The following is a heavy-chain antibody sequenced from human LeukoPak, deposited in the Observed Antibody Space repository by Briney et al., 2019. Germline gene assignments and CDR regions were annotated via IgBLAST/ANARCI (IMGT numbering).Heavy chain of an antibody. CDR1: GFTVSSNY. CDR3: ASRRGYYDSSGYHSDY. Sequence: GGSLRLSCAASGFTVSSNYISWVRQAPGKGLEWVSVIYSGGSTYYADSVKGRFTISRDNSKNTLYLQMNSLRAEDTAVYYCASRRGYYDSSGYHSDYWGQGTLVTVSS. D-gene: IGHD3-22*01. J-gene: IGHJ4*02. V-gene: IGHV3-66*01. CDR2: IYSGGST.